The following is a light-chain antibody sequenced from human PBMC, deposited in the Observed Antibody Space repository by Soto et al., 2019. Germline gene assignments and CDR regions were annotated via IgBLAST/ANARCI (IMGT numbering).Light chain of an antibody. CDR1: QSVSSN. CDR2: GAS. Sequence: EIVMTQSPATLSVSPGERATLSCRASQSVSSNLAWYQQKPGQAPRLLIYGASTRATGIPARFSGSGSGTEFNLTISSLQSEDVAVYYCQQYNNCPPVTFGGGTKVEIK. J-gene: IGKJ4*01. V-gene: IGKV3-15*01. CDR3: QQYNNCPPVT.